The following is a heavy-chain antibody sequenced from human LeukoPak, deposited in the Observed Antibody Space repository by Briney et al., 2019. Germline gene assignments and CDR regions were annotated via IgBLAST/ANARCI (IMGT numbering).Heavy chain of an antibody. Sequence: GGSLRLSCATSGFTFSRYGMHWVRQAPGKGLEWVAFIQYDGANKYYTDSVKGRFTVSRDNSKSTLYLQMSSLITEDTAVYYCANTPYDSSGPSFDYWGPGTLVTVSS. J-gene: IGHJ4*02. CDR2: IQYDGANK. CDR3: ANTPYDSSGPSFDY. D-gene: IGHD3-22*01. CDR1: GFTFSRYG. V-gene: IGHV3-30*02.